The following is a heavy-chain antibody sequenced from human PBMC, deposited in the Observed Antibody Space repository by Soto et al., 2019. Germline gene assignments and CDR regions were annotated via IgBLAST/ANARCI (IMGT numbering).Heavy chain of an antibody. D-gene: IGHD3-3*01. V-gene: IGHV4-4*07. J-gene: IGHJ6*02. CDR1: GGSIISYY. CDR3: ARDEETIFGVRGGYYYGMDV. Sequence: SETLSLTCTFSGGSIISYYWSWIRQPAGKVLEWIGRIYTSGSTNYNPSLKSRVTMSVDTSKNQFSLKLSSVTAADTAVYYCARDEETIFGVRGGYYYGMDVWGQGTTVTVSS. CDR2: IYTSGST.